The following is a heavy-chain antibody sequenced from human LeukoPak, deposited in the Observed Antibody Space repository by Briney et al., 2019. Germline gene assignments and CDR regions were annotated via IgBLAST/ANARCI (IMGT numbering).Heavy chain of an antibody. Sequence: GGSLRLSCAASGFTVSSNYMSWVRQAPGKGLEWVSVIYSGGSTCYADSVKGRFTISRDNSKNTLYLQMNSLRAEDTAIYYCARARGSGSYYGHDYYYYHYMDVWGKGTTVTVSS. CDR1: GFTVSSNY. J-gene: IGHJ6*03. CDR3: ARARGSGSYYGHDYYYYHYMDV. CDR2: IYSGGST. V-gene: IGHV3-53*01. D-gene: IGHD3-10*01.